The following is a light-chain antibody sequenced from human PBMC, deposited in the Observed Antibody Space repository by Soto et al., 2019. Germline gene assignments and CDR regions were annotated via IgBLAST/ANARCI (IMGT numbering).Light chain of an antibody. J-gene: IGKJ1*01. CDR1: QGISNY. Sequence: DIQMTQSPSSLSASVGDRVTIAFRASQGISNYLAWYQQKPGKVPKLLIYHASTLQSGVPSRFSGSGSGTDFTLTISSLQPEDIATYYCQRYNSAPRTFGQGTKVDIK. V-gene: IGKV1-27*01. CDR2: HAS. CDR3: QRYNSAPRT.